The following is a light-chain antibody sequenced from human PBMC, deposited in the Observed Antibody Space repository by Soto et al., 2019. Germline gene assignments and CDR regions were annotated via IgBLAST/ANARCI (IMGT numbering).Light chain of an antibody. J-gene: IGKJ1*01. CDR1: QSISTY. Sequence: DIQMTQSPSSLSASLGDRVTVTCRASQSISTYLNWFQQRPGKAPKLLIYGAYTLQDGVPSRFSGSGSETEFTFTISSLQPEDFATYYCQQSFGAPRTFGQGTRVDIK. V-gene: IGKV1-39*01. CDR2: GAY. CDR3: QQSFGAPRT.